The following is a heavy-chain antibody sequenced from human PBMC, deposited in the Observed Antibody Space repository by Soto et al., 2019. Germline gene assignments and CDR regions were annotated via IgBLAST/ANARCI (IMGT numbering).Heavy chain of an antibody. Sequence: QITLKESGPPVVNPTETLTLTCTFSGFSLTTSGVGVGWVRQSPGKAPEWLALIYWDDDKRYSTSINSRLIITKDTSKNQVVLTMANVDPADTATYYCAHRVLRTVFGLVTTTAIYFDFWGPGTPVVVSS. CDR2: IYWDDDK. CDR3: AHRVLRTVFGLVTTTAIYFDF. CDR1: GFSLTTSGVG. D-gene: IGHD3-3*01. J-gene: IGHJ4*02. V-gene: IGHV2-5*02.